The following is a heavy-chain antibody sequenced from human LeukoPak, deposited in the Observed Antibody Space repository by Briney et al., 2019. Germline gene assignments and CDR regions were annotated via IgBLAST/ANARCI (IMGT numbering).Heavy chain of an antibody. Sequence: GGSLRLSCAASGFTFDDYAMHWVRQAPGKRLEWVSGISWNSGRIGYAGSVKGRFTISRDNAKNSLYLQMNSLRAEDTALYYCAKDMKSGHYYYYGMDVWGQGTTVTVSS. CDR3: AKDMKSGHYYYYGMDV. J-gene: IGHJ6*02. CDR1: GFTFDDYA. D-gene: IGHD6-25*01. CDR2: ISWNSGRI. V-gene: IGHV3-9*01.